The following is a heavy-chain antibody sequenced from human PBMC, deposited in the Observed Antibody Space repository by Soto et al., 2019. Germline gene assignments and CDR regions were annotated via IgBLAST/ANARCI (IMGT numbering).Heavy chain of an antibody. J-gene: IGHJ4*02. CDR1: GYGFSSYW. V-gene: IGHV5-10-1*01. CDR2: IDPSDSYT. CDR3: AREGLAGTAVPFDY. D-gene: IGHD2-21*02. Sequence: PGESLKISCKGSGYGFSSYWIGWLRQMPGKGLEWMGRIDPSDSYTNYSPSFQGLVTISVDKSINTAYLQWSSLKASDTAIYYCAREGLAGTAVPFDYWGQGTLVTV.